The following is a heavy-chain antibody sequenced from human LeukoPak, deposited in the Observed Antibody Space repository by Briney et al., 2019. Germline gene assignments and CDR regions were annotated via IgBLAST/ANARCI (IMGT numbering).Heavy chain of an antibody. V-gene: IGHV3-23*01. CDR1: GFTFSSYA. D-gene: IGHD3-10*01. J-gene: IGHJ4*02. CDR2: ISGSGGST. CDR3: AKGALYYYGSGSYYNY. Sequence: GGSLRLSCAASGFTFSSYAMSWVRQAPGKGLEWVSTISGSGGSTYYADSVKGRFTISRDNSKNTLYLQMNGLRAEDTAVYYCAKGALYYYGSGSYYNYWGQGTLVTVSS.